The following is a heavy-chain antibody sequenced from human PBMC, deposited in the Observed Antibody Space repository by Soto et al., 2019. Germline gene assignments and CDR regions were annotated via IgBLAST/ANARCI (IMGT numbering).Heavy chain of an antibody. Sequence: ETLSVTGPVSGASISSSSYYGGWIRQPPGKGLEWIGSIYYSGSTYYNPSLKSRVTISVDTSKNQFSLKLSSVTAADTAVYYCARDVRGKFDYWGQGTLVTVYS. V-gene: IGHV4-39*01. CDR2: IYYSGST. D-gene: IGHD3-10*02. J-gene: IGHJ4*02. CDR1: GASISSSSYY. CDR3: ARDVRGKFDY.